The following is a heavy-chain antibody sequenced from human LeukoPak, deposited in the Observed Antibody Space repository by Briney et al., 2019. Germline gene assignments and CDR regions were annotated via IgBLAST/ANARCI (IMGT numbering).Heavy chain of an antibody. CDR1: GGSFSGYY. V-gene: IGHV4-59*01. CDR2: IYYSGST. D-gene: IGHD5-18*01. Sequence: SETLSLTCAVYGGSFSGYYWSWIRQPPGKGLEWIGYIYYSGSTNYNPSLKSRVTISVDTSKNQFSLKLSSVTAADTAVYYCARSSGDTAMVTDYWGQGTLVTVSS. J-gene: IGHJ4*02. CDR3: ARSSGDTAMVTDY.